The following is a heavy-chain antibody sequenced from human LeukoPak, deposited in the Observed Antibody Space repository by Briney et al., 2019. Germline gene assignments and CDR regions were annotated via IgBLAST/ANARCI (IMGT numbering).Heavy chain of an antibody. D-gene: IGHD3-16*01. CDR2: ISANNGDT. CDR1: GYTFTSYG. V-gene: IGHV1-18*01. CDR3: ARDPPGLTLGSPGDY. Sequence: GASVKVSCKASGYTFTSYGIAWVRQAPGQGLQGMGWISANNGDTSYSQKLQGRGTMTTDTSTNTAYMELRSLTSDDTAVYYCARDPPGLTLGSPGDYWGQGTLVIVSS. J-gene: IGHJ4*02.